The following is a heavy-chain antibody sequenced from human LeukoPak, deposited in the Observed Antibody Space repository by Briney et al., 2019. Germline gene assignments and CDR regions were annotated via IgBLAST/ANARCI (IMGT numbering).Heavy chain of an antibody. CDR2: ISGDSTYI. Sequence: PGGSLRLSCAASGFTFASYSMNWVRQAPGKGLEWVSSISGDSTYIYNAGSVKGRFTISRDNAQASLYLQLNSLRADDTDVYYCARVSGRLERQSALDYWGQGTLVIVSS. CDR3: ARVSGRLERQSALDY. V-gene: IGHV3-21*01. CDR1: GFTFASYS. J-gene: IGHJ4*02. D-gene: IGHD1-1*01.